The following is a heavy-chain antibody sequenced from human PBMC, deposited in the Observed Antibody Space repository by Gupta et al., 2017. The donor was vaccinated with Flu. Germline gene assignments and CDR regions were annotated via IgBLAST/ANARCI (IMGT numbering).Heavy chain of an antibody. V-gene: IGHV3-74*01. D-gene: IGHD3-3*01. J-gene: IGHJ4*02. CDR2: INSDGDT. CDR3: IRSSGYPDY. CDR1: GFTLNNYW. Sequence: EVQLVESGGGLVQPGGSLRLSCAVSGFTLNNYWMHWVRQAPGKGLLWVSRINSDGDTVYADSVKGRFTISRDNAQNTLYLQMNSLRAEDTAVYYCIRSSGYPDYWGQGTLVTVSS.